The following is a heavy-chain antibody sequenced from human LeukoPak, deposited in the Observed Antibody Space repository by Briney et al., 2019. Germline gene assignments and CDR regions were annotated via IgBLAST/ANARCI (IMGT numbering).Heavy chain of an antibody. CDR2: INPNSGGT. J-gene: IGHJ4*02. CDR1: GYTFTGYY. Sequence: ASVKVSCKASGYTFTGYYMHWVRQAPGQGLEWMGWINPNSGGTNYAQKFQGRVTMTRDTSISTAYMELSRLRSDDTAVYYCARVEVGGSQPFDYWGQGTLVTVSS. V-gene: IGHV1-2*02. CDR3: ARVEVGGSQPFDY. D-gene: IGHD1-26*01.